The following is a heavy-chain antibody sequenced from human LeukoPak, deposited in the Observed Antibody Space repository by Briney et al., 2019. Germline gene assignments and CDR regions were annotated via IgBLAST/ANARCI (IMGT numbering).Heavy chain of an antibody. D-gene: IGHD6-13*01. CDR2: IQSGGSA. J-gene: IGHJ4*02. CDR3: ARGGQQLR. V-gene: IGHV3-66*01. CDR1: GFSVSNTY. Sequence: GGSLRLSCAASGFSVSNTYMSWVRQAPGKGLEWVSVIQSGGSAHYADSVKDRFTISRDNSKNTVYLPMNILRPEDTAVYYCARGGQQLRWGQGTLVTV.